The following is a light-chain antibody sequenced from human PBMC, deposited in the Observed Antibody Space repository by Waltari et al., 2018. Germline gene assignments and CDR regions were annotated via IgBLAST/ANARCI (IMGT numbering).Light chain of an antibody. CDR3: CSYSGTYTFEGV. CDR1: STDVGGYPF. V-gene: IGLV2-11*01. J-gene: IGLJ3*02. Sequence: QPALTQPRSVSGSPGQSVTISCTGTSTDVGGYPFISWYQQYPGKTPKLIIYDVTERPSGVPDRFSASKSGNTASLTISGLQTEDEADYYCCSYSGTYTFEGVFGGGTKLTVL. CDR2: DVT.